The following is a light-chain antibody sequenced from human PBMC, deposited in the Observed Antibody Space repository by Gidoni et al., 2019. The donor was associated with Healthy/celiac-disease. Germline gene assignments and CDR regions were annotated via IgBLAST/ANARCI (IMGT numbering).Light chain of an antibody. CDR2: GNS. V-gene: IGLV1-40*01. J-gene: IGLJ3*02. Sequence: QSVLTQPPSVSGAPGQRVTISCTGSSSNIGAGYDVHWYQQLPGTAPNLLIYGNSNRPSGVPDRFSGSKSGTSASLAITGLQAEDEADYYCQSYDSSLSGCLVFGGGTKLTVL. CDR1: SSNIGAGYD. CDR3: QSYDSSLSGCLV.